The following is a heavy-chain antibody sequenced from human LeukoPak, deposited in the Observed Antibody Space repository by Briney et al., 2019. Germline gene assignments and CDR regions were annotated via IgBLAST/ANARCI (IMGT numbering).Heavy chain of an antibody. D-gene: IGHD6-19*01. CDR2: INHNSGGT. V-gene: IGHV1-2*02. CDR3: ARVPPLIAVAGDFDY. CDR1: GYTFTGYY. J-gene: IGHJ4*02. Sequence: ASVRVSCKASGYTFTGYYMHWVRQAPGQGLEWRGWINHNSGGTNYAQKFQGRGTMTRDTSISTAYMELSRLRSDDTAVYYCARVPPLIAVAGDFDYWGQGTLVTVSS.